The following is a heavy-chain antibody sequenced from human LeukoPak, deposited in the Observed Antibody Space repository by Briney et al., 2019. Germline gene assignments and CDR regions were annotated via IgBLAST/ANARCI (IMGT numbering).Heavy chain of an antibody. Sequence: PGGSLRLSCAASGFTFSNYPMHWVRQAPGKGLEYVSTISSNGGSTFYANSVKGRFTISRDNSKNTLYLQMGSLRPEDMAVYYCARETLGGYCSGGSCYSPRHFDYWGQGTLVTVSS. CDR3: ARETLGGYCSGGSCYSPRHFDY. J-gene: IGHJ4*02. CDR1: GFTFSNYP. CDR2: ISSNGGST. D-gene: IGHD2-15*01. V-gene: IGHV3-64*01.